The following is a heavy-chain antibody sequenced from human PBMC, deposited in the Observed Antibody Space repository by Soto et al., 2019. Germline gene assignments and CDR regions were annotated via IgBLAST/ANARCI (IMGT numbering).Heavy chain of an antibody. CDR3: ASSSIVHFYYYGMDV. D-gene: IGHD6-6*01. V-gene: IGHV3-53*01. J-gene: IGHJ6*02. CDR1: GFTVSSNY. Sequence: GGSLRLSCAASGFTVSSNYMSWVRQAPGKGLEWVSVIYSGGSTYYADSVKGRFTISRDNSKNTLYLQMNSLRAEDTAVYYCASSSIVHFYYYGMDVWGQGTTVTVSS. CDR2: IYSGGST.